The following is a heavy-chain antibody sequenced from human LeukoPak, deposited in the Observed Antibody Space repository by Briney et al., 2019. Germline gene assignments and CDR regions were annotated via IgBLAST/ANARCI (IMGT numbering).Heavy chain of an antibody. CDR1: GYSFTNYW. Sequence: GESLKISCKGSGYSFTNYWIGWVRQMPGKGLEWMGIIHPGDSGTRYSPSFQGQVTMSVDESIPTVYLQWSSLGASDSAIYYCARGGTYRYGSSDYWGQGTLVTVSS. D-gene: IGHD5-18*01. V-gene: IGHV5-51*01. CDR3: ARGGTYRYGSSDY. CDR2: IHPGDSGT. J-gene: IGHJ4*02.